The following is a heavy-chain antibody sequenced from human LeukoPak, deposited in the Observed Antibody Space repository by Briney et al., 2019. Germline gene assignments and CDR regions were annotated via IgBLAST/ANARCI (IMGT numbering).Heavy chain of an antibody. CDR2: IYSGGST. V-gene: IGHV3-53*01. CDR1: GFTVSSNY. CDR3: AKQGRIQLSNYYYMDV. J-gene: IGHJ6*03. D-gene: IGHD5-18*01. Sequence: GGSLRLSCAASGFTVSSNYMSWVRQAPGKGLEWVSVIYSGGSTYYADSVKGRFTISRDNSKNTLYLQMNSLRAEDTAVYYCAKQGRIQLSNYYYMDVWGKGTTVTVSS.